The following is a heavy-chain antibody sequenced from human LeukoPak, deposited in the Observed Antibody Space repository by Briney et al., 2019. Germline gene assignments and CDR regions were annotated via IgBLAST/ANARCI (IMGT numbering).Heavy chain of an antibody. CDR2: IYYSGST. Sequence: SETLSLTCTVSGGSISSSSYYWGWIRQPPGKGLEWIGSIYYSGSTYDNPSLKSRVTISVNTSKNQFSLKLSSVTAADTAVYYCASSLVVTAISYFDYWGQGTLVTVSS. J-gene: IGHJ4*02. CDR3: ASSLVVTAISYFDY. D-gene: IGHD2-21*02. CDR1: GGSISSSSYY. V-gene: IGHV4-39*01.